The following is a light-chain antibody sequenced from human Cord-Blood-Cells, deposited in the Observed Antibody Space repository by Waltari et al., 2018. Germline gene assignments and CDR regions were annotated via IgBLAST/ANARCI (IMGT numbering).Light chain of an antibody. Sequence: QSVLTQPPSVSGAPGQRVTISCPGSSPTIGAGYDVHWYQQLPGTAPKLLIYGNSNRPSGVPDRFSGSKSGTSASLAITGLQAEDEADYYCQSYDSSLSGVVFGGGTKLTVL. V-gene: IGLV1-40*01. J-gene: IGLJ2*01. CDR2: GNS. CDR1: SPTIGAGYD. CDR3: QSYDSSLSGVV.